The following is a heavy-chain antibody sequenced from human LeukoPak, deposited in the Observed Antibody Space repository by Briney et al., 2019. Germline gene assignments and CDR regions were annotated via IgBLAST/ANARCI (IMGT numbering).Heavy chain of an antibody. Sequence: PSETLSLTCTVSGGSNSSYYWNWLRQPPGKGLEWIGYIYYSGSTNYNPSLKSRVTISVDTSKNQFSLKLNSVTAADTAVYYCARQRYYYGSGSPRHWFDPWGQGILVTVSS. CDR3: ARQRYYYGSGSPRHWFDP. CDR1: GGSNSSYY. V-gene: IGHV4-59*08. J-gene: IGHJ5*02. CDR2: IYYSGST. D-gene: IGHD3-10*01.